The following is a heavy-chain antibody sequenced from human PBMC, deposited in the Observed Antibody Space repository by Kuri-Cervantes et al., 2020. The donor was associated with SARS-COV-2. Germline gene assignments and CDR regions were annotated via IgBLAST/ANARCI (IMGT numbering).Heavy chain of an antibody. Sequence: SETLSLTCTVSGGSISSSSYYWGWIRQPPGKGLEWIGYIYYSGSTYYNPSLKSRVTISVDTSKNQFSLKLSSVTAADTAVYYCARAKRITIFGVVSNFDYWGQGTLVTVSS. CDR3: ARAKRITIFGVVSNFDY. CDR2: IYYSGST. D-gene: IGHD3-3*01. V-gene: IGHV4-31*03. J-gene: IGHJ4*02. CDR1: GGSISSSSYY.